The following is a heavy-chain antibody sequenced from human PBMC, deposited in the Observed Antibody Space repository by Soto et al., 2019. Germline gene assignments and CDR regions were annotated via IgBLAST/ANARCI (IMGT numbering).Heavy chain of an antibody. CDR1: GYSISSGYY. CDR2: IYHSGST. J-gene: IGHJ5*02. D-gene: IGHD4-17*01. CDR3: ARDLVTTRAWFDP. V-gene: IGHV4-38-2*01. Sequence: SETLSLTCAVSGYSISSGYYWGWIRQPPGKGLELIGSIYHSGSTCYNPSLKSRVTISVDTSKNQFSLKLSSVTAADTAVYYCARDLVTTRAWFDPWGQGTLVTVSS.